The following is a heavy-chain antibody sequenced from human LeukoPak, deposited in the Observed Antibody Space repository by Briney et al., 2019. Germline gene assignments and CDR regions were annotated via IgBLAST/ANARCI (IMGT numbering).Heavy chain of an antibody. D-gene: IGHD3-16*01. Sequence: PGGSLRLSCAASGFTFSGYWMAWVRQAPRKGLEWVAHINQDGSEKNYVDPVEGRFTISRDNAKKSVYLQMNSLRAEDTAVYYCVRDDYLGYWGQGTLVTVSS. J-gene: IGHJ4*02. V-gene: IGHV3-7*05. CDR2: INQDGSEK. CDR3: VRDDYLGY. CDR1: GFTFSGYW.